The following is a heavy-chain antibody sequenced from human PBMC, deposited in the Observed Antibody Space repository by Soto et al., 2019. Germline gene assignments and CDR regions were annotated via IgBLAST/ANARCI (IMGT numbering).Heavy chain of an antibody. Sequence: DVQLVESGGGLVQPGRSLRLSCAASGFTFDDYAMHWVRQAPGKGLEWVSGISWNSGSIGYADSVKGRFTISRDNAKNSLYLQMNSLRAEDTALYYCAKDISRFISGPTVDYWGQGTLVTVSS. CDR2: ISWNSGSI. CDR1: GFTFDDYA. V-gene: IGHV3-9*01. CDR3: AKDISRFISGPTVDY. D-gene: IGHD3-10*01. J-gene: IGHJ4*02.